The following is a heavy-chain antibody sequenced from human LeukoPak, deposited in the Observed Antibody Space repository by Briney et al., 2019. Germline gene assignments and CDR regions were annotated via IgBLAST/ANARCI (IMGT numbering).Heavy chain of an antibody. CDR3: AKGVWGSYPSWSDY. J-gene: IGHJ4*02. D-gene: IGHD3-16*02. V-gene: IGHV3-23*01. Sequence: GGSLRLPCAASGFTFSSYAMSWVRQAPGKGLVWVSAISGSGGSTYYADSVKGRFTISRDNAKNSLYLQMNSLRAEDTALYYCAKGVWGSYPSWSDYWGQGTLVTVSS. CDR2: ISGSGGST. CDR1: GFTFSSYA.